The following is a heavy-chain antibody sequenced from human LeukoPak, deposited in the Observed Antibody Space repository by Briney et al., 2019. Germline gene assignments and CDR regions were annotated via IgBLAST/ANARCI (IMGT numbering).Heavy chain of an antibody. J-gene: IGHJ4*02. V-gene: IGHV4-34*01. Sequence: SETLSLTCAVYGGSFSGYYWSWIRQPPGKGLEWIGEINHSGSTNYNPSLKSRVTISVDTSKNQFSLKLSSVTAADTAVYYCLVGSSCQRYKNWGQGTLVTVSS. CDR1: GGSFSGYY. D-gene: IGHD2-15*01. CDR3: LVGSSCQRYKN. CDR2: INHSGST.